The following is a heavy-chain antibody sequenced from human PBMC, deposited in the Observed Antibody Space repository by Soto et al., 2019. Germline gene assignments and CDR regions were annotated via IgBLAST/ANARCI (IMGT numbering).Heavy chain of an antibody. Sequence: QVQLVQSGAEVKKPGASVKVSCKASGYTFTSYGISWVRQAPGQGLEWMGWISAYNGNTNYAQKLQGRVTMTTDTSTSTAYRELRSLRSDDTAVYYCARDILDDSSGSSPGDYWGQGTLVTVSS. CDR2: ISAYNGNT. V-gene: IGHV1-18*01. CDR3: ARDILDDSSGSSPGDY. CDR1: GYTFTSYG. D-gene: IGHD3-22*01. J-gene: IGHJ4*02.